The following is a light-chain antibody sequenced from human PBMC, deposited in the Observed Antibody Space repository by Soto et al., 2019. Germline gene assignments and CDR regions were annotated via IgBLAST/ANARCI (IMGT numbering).Light chain of an antibody. CDR1: QRVSSTY. Sequence: EMVLTQSPGTLSLSPGERATLSCRASQRVSSTYLAWYQHRPGQAPRLLIYDVSSRATGIPDRFSGSGSGTDFTLTISSLEPEDFAVYYCQQYGNSPFTYGQGTTLEIK. V-gene: IGKV3-20*01. J-gene: IGKJ2*01. CDR2: DVS. CDR3: QQYGNSPFT.